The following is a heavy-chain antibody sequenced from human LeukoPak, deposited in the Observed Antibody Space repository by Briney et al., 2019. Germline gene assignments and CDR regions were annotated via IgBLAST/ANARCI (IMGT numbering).Heavy chain of an antibody. D-gene: IGHD4-17*01. CDR3: ARVHYGDYGFDY. Sequence: PGGSLRLSCAASGFTVSSNYMSWVRQAPGKGLEWVSVIYSGGSTYYADSVKGRFTISRDNSKNTLYLQMNSLRAEDTAVYYCARVHYGDYGFDYWGQGTLVTVSS. V-gene: IGHV3-66*01. J-gene: IGHJ4*02. CDR2: IYSGGST. CDR1: GFTVSSNY.